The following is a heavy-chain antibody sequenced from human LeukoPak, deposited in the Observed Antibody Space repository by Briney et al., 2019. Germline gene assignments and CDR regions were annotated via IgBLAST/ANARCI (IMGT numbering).Heavy chain of an antibody. V-gene: IGHV4-39*07. J-gene: IGHJ6*02. Sequence: PSETLSLTCTVSGGSVSSVSYYWSWIRQPPGKGLEWIGEINHSGSTNYNPSLKSRVTISVDTSKNQFSLKLSSVTAADTAVYYCARGRVRCSSTSCYPSRYYYYGMDVWGQGTTVTVSS. CDR2: INHSGST. CDR1: GGSVSSVSYY. CDR3: ARGRVRCSSTSCYPSRYYYYGMDV. D-gene: IGHD2-2*01.